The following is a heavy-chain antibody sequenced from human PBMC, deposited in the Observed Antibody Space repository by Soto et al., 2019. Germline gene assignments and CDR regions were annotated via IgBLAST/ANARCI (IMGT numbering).Heavy chain of an antibody. J-gene: IGHJ4*02. CDR1: GGTFSSYT. Sequence: QVQLVQSGAEVKKPGSSVKVSCKASGGTFSSYTISWVRQAPGQGLEWMGRIIPILGIANYAQKFQGRVTITADKPTSTACMGMSSLRSEDTAVYYCARDSATPFDYWGQGTLVTVSS. V-gene: IGHV1-69*08. D-gene: IGHD2-15*01. CDR2: IIPILGIA. CDR3: ARDSATPFDY.